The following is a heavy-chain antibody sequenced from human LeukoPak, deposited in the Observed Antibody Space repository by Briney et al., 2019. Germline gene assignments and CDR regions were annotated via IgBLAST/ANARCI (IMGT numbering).Heavy chain of an antibody. Sequence: SGGCLRLSYAASGFTYNTYWMHWARQAPGKGLVWGSRINTDGRITNYADSVKGRFTISRDNSKNTLYLQMNSQRAEDTAVYYCAFPRNYYGSGSLRYYYYGMDVWGQGTTVTVSS. J-gene: IGHJ6*02. D-gene: IGHD3-10*01. CDR2: INTDGRIT. CDR1: GFTYNTYW. V-gene: IGHV3-74*01. CDR3: AFPRNYYGSGSLRYYYYGMDV.